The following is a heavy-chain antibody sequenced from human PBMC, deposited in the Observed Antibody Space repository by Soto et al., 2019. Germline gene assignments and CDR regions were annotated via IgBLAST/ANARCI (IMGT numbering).Heavy chain of an antibody. Sequence: ASVKVSCKASGYTCTSYDINWVRQAAGQGLEWMGWINLNSGDTDSAQKFQGRLTMTRDTSISTAYMELSSLTSEDTAVYYCARGRGWRDYWGQGTLVTVSS. V-gene: IGHV1-8*01. CDR1: GYTCTSYD. CDR3: ARGRGWRDY. CDR2: INLNSGDT. D-gene: IGHD6-19*01. J-gene: IGHJ4*02.